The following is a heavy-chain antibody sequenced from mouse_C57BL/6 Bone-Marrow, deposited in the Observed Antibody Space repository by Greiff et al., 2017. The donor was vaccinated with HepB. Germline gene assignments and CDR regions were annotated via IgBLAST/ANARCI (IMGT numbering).Heavy chain of an antibody. CDR2: IRSKSNNYAT. CDR3: VRGTRYFDV. D-gene: IGHD3-3*01. J-gene: IGHJ1*03. V-gene: IGHV10-1*01. Sequence: EVQWVESGGGLVQPKGSLKLSCAASGFSFNTYAMNWVRQAPGKGLEWVARIRSKSNNYATYYADSVKDRFTISRDDSESMLYLQMNNLKTEDTAMYYCVRGTRYFDVWGTGTTVTVSS. CDR1: GFSFNTYA.